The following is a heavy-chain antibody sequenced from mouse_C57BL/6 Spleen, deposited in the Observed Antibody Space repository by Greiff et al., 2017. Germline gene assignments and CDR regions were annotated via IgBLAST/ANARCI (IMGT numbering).Heavy chain of an antibody. D-gene: IGHD2-4*01. Sequence: EVQLVESVAELVRPGASVKLSCTASGFNIKNTYMHWVKQRPEQGLEWIGRIDPANGNTKYAPKFQGKATITADTSSNTAYLQLSSLTSEDTAIYYCARYDYDEGYAMDYWGQGTSVTVSS. V-gene: IGHV14-3*01. CDR2: IDPANGNT. J-gene: IGHJ4*01. CDR3: ARYDYDEGYAMDY. CDR1: GFNIKNTY.